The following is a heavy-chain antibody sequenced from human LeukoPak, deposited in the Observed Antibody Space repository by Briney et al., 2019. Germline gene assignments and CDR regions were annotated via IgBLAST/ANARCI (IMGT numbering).Heavy chain of an antibody. Sequence: PSETLTLTCTVSGGSISSGDYYWSWIPQAPGEGRVWNWYIYYSGSTYYNPSLKSRVTISVDTAKYQFSLKLSSVSAADTAVYYCARGRGEYDILPGQSDDAFDTWGQGTMVTVS. J-gene: IGHJ3*02. CDR2: IYYSGST. V-gene: IGHV4-30-4*08. D-gene: IGHD3-9*01. CDR1: GGSISSGDYY. CDR3: ARGRGEYDILPGQSDDAFDT.